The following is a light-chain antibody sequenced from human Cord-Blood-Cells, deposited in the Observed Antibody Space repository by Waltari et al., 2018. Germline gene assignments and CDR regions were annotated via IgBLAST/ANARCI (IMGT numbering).Light chain of an antibody. CDR3: SSYTSSSTLDV. Sequence: QSALTQPASVSGSPGQSITISCTGPSSDVGGYNYVSWYQQHPGKAPKLIIYDVSNRPSGVSNRCSGSKSGNTASLPISVLQAEDDADYYCSSYTSSSTLDVFGTGTKVTVL. V-gene: IGLV2-14*01. CDR1: SSDVGGYNY. CDR2: DVS. J-gene: IGLJ1*01.